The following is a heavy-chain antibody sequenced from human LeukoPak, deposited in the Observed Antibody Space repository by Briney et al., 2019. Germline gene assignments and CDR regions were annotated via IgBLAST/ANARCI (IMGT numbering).Heavy chain of an antibody. CDR2: INPSGGST. D-gene: IGHD2-15*01. CDR3: ARERYCSGGNCFVTYYYGMDV. Sequence: ASVKVSCKASGNTFTSYYMHWVRQAPGQGLEWMGIINPSGGSTSYAQKFQGRVTMTRDTSTSTVYMELSSLRSEDTAIYYCARERYCSGGNCFVTYYYGMDVWGQGTTVTVSS. J-gene: IGHJ6*02. CDR1: GNTFTSYY. V-gene: IGHV1-46*01.